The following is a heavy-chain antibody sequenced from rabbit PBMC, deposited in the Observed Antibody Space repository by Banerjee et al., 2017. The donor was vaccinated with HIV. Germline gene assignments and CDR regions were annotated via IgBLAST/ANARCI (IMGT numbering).Heavy chain of an antibody. Sequence: EESGGGLVQPEGSLTLTCTASGFSFSSSYWICWVRQAPGKGLEWIACIYAGSSGSTYYASWAKGRFTISKTSSTTVTLQMTSLTAADTATYLCARSMGSDYVVFNLWGQGTLVTVS. CDR3: ARSMGSDYVVFNL. D-gene: IGHD2-1*01. J-gene: IGHJ4*01. CDR2: IYAGSSGST. V-gene: IGHV1S45*01. CDR1: GFSFSSSYW.